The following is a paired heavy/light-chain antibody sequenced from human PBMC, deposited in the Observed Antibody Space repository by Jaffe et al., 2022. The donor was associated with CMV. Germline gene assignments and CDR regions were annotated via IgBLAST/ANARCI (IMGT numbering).Light chain of an antibody. CDR2: AAS. Sequence: DSQMTQSPSSLSASVGDRVTITCRASQGIRNYLAWYQQKPGKAPKLLIYAASTLQSGVPSRFSGSGSGTDFTLTISSLQPEDVATYYCQKYNSALGTFGPGTKVDIK. CDR1: QGIRNY. J-gene: IGKJ3*01. V-gene: IGKV1-27*01. CDR3: QKYNSALGT.
Heavy chain of an antibody. V-gene: IGHV3-23*04. CDR3: AKSGCSDGSCRYNY. Sequence: EVQLVESGGGLVQPGGSLRLSCAASGFTFSNYAMSWVRQAPGKGLEWVSTISDSGDSTYYADSVKGRFTISRDNSKNTLYLQMNSLRAEDTAIYYCAKSGCSDGSCRYNYWGQGTLVTVSS. D-gene: IGHD2-15*01. J-gene: IGHJ4*02. CDR1: GFTFSNYA. CDR2: ISDSGDST.